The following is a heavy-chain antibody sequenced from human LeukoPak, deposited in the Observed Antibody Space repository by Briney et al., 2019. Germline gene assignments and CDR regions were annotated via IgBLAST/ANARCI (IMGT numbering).Heavy chain of an antibody. J-gene: IGHJ5*02. Sequence: SETLSLTCTVSGGSISSSSYYWGWIRQPPGKGLEWIGTIYYSGSTYYNPSLKSRVTISVYTSKNQFSLKLSSVTAADTAVYYCARDWRAAAGWFDPWGQGTLVTVSS. D-gene: IGHD6-13*01. CDR2: IYYSGST. CDR1: GGSISSSSYY. CDR3: ARDWRAAAGWFDP. V-gene: IGHV4-39*02.